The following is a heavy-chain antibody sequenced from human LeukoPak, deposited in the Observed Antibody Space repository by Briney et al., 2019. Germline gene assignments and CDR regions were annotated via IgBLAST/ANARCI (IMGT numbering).Heavy chain of an antibody. D-gene: IGHD2-21*01. J-gene: IGHJ6*04. CDR2: ISSRSTHI. CDR3: TRAKPGEHSYYDMDV. Sequence: GGSLRLSCAASGSAFSTYTMNWVRQAPGKELEWVSSISSRSTHIYYADSVKGRFIISRDNGKNSLYLQMNSLRAEDTALYYCTRAKPGEHSYYDMDVWGKGTTVTVSS. V-gene: IGHV3-21*01. CDR1: GSAFSTYT.